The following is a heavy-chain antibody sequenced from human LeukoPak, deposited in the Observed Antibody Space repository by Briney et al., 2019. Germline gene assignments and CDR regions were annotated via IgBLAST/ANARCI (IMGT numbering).Heavy chain of an antibody. Sequence: GGSLRLSCAASGFTFSSCSMNWVRQAPGKGLEWVSSISSSSSYIYYADSVKGRFTISRDNAKNSLYLQMNSLRAEDTAVYYCARAKVSPGHDAFDIWGQGTMVTVSS. CDR1: GFTFSSCS. CDR2: ISSSSSYI. CDR3: ARAKVSPGHDAFDI. D-gene: IGHD5/OR15-5a*01. V-gene: IGHV3-21*01. J-gene: IGHJ3*02.